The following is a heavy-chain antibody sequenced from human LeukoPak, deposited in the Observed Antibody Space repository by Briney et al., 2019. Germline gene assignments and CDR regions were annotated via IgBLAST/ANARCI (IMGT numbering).Heavy chain of an antibody. V-gene: IGHV4-39*01. CDR1: GGSISSSSYY. J-gene: IGHJ4*02. Sequence: SETLSLTCTVSGGSISSSSYYWGWIRQPPGKGLEWIGSIYYSGSTYYNPSLKSRVTISVDTSKNQFSLKLSSVTAADTAVYYCARRYSSGWFDPGYYFDYWGQGTLVTVS. CDR3: ARRYSSGWFDPGYYFDY. D-gene: IGHD6-19*01. CDR2: IYYSGST.